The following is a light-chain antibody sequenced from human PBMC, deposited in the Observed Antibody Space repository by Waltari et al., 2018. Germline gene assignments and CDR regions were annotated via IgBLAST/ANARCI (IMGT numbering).Light chain of an antibody. CDR1: QGISSY. Sequence: DIQLTQSPSFLSASVGDRVTITCRASQGISSYLAWYQQKQGKAPKLLIYAAYTLQSGVPSWFIGSGSGTEFTLTISSLQPEDFATYYCQQLNSYLALTFGGGTKVEIK. V-gene: IGKV1-9*01. J-gene: IGKJ4*01. CDR2: AAY. CDR3: QQLNSYLALT.